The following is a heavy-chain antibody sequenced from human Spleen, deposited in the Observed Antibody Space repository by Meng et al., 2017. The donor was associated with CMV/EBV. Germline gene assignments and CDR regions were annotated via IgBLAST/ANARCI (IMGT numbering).Heavy chain of an antibody. V-gene: IGHV4-59*01. CDR3: ARGGYSSSWYAY. J-gene: IGHJ4*02. CDR1: GGSISSYY. D-gene: IGHD6-13*01. Sequence: GSLRLSCTVSGGSISSYYWSWIRQPPGKGLEWIGYIYNSWSTNYNPSLKSRVTISVDTSKNQFSLKLSSVTAADTAVYYCARGGYSSSWYAYWGQGTLVTVSS. CDR2: IYNSWST.